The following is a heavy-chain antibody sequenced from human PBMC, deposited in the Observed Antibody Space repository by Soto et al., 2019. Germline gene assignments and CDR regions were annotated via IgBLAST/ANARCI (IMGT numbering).Heavy chain of an antibody. D-gene: IGHD1-26*01. CDR3: ARGYSGSYLEYFQQ. Sequence: SVKVSCNASGCPFSSYAISWVRQAPGQGLEWMGGIIPIFGTANYAQKFQGRVTITADKSTSTAYMELSSLRSEDTAVYYCARGYSGSYLEYFQQWGQGTLVTVSS. V-gene: IGHV1-69*06. J-gene: IGHJ1*01. CDR1: GCPFSSYA. CDR2: IIPIFGTA.